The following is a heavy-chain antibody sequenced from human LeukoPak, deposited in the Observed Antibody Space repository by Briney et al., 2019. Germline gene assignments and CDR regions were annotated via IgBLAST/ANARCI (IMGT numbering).Heavy chain of an antibody. CDR3: ARNGAFGARECFDY. D-gene: IGHD3-3*01. V-gene: IGHV4-4*07. CDR1: GGSISSYY. Sequence: SETLSLTCTVPGGSISSYYWSWIRQPAGKGLEWIGRIYTSGSTNYNPSLKSRVTMSVDTSKNQFSLKLSSVTAADTAVYYCARNGAFGARECFDYWGQGTLVTVSS. CDR2: IYTSGST. J-gene: IGHJ4*02.